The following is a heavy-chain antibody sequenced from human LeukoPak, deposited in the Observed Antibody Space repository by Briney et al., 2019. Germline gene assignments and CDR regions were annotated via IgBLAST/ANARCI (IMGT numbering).Heavy chain of an antibody. CDR2: ITGSGGNT. Sequence: GGSLRLSCAASGFIFSSYSMSWVRQAPGMGLEWVSVITGSGGNTYYADSVKGRFTISKDHSKNTVYLQMSSLRVDDTAVYYCAKAASSSWPSYYYGMDVWGQGTTVTVSS. V-gene: IGHV3-23*01. CDR3: AKAASSSWPSYYYGMDV. J-gene: IGHJ6*02. CDR1: GFIFSSYS. D-gene: IGHD6-13*01.